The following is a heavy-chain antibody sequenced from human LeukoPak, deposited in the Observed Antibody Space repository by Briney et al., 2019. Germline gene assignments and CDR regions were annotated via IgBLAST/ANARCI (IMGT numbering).Heavy chain of an antibody. J-gene: IGHJ4*02. CDR3: AKRGVVIRVILVGFHKEAYYFDS. CDR1: GIILSNYG. CDR2: ISNSGGRT. Sequence: GGSLRLSCAVSGIILSNYGMSWLRQAPGKGLEWVAGISNSGGRTNYADSVKGRFTISRDNPKNTLYLQMNSLRADDTAVYFCAKRGVVIRVILVGFHKEAYYFDSWGQGALVTVSS. D-gene: IGHD3-22*01. V-gene: IGHV3-23*01.